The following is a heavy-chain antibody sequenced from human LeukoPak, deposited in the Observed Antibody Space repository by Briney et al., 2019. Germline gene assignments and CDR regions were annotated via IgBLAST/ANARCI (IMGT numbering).Heavy chain of an antibody. CDR3: AKKWSGDYDSSGVNDAFDI. J-gene: IGHJ3*02. CDR2: IQYHGSNK. V-gene: IGHV3-30*02. CDR1: GFSFSSYA. D-gene: IGHD3-22*01. Sequence: GGSLRLSCAASGFSFSSYAMHWVRQAPGKGLEWVAFIQYHGSNKYYADSVKGRFTISRDNSKNTLYLRMNSLRAEDTAVYYCAKKWSGDYDSSGVNDAFDIWGQGTMVTVSS.